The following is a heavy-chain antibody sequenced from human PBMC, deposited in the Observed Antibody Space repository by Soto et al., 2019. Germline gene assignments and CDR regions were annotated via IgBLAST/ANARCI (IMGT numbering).Heavy chain of an antibody. CDR3: AKQPVAPGLRYFDS. J-gene: IGHJ4*02. V-gene: IGHV4-4*08. Sequence: SETLSLTCTVSGDSMNNYYWSWIRQTPGKGLEWIGYIFPTGATEYTPSLKSRITMSVDTSKSQFSLKVTTATAADTAVYYCAKQPVAPGLRYFDSWGQGTLVTVS. CDR1: GDSMNNYY. CDR2: IFPTGAT. D-gene: IGHD5-12*01.